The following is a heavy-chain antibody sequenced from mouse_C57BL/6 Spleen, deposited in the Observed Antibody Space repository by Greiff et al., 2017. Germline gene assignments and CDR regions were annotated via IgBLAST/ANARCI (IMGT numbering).Heavy chain of an antibody. D-gene: IGHD2-4*01. V-gene: IGHV7-1*01. CDR1: GFTFSDFY. CDR2: SRNKANDYTT. J-gene: IGHJ4*01. CDR3: ARGQIYYDYAYAMDY. Sequence: EVQLVESGGGLVQSGRSLRLSCATSGFTFSDFYMEWVRQAPGKGLEWIAASRNKANDYTTEYSASVKGRFIVSRDTSQSILYLQMNALRAEDTAIYYCARGQIYYDYAYAMDYWGQGTSVTVSS.